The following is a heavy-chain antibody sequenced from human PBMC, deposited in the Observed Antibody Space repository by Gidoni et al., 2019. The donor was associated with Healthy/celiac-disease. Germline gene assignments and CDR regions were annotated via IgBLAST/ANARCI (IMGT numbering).Heavy chain of an antibody. CDR2: INPNSGGT. CDR3: AGSSGPNWYFDL. D-gene: IGHD3-22*01. J-gene: IGHJ2*01. Sequence: PGQGLEWMGWINPNSGGTNYAQKFQGRVTMTRDTSISTAYMELSRLRSDDPAVYYCAGSSGPNWYFDLWGRGTLVTVSS. V-gene: IGHV1-2*02.